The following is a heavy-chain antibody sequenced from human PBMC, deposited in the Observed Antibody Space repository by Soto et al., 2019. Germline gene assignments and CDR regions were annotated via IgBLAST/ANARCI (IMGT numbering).Heavy chain of an antibody. CDR3: AKGQVWFGELFGY. V-gene: IGHV3-23*01. J-gene: IGHJ4*02. D-gene: IGHD3-10*01. CDR2: ISGSGSAT. CDR1: GFTFSSYA. Sequence: GGSLRLSCAASGFTFSSYAMNWVRQAPGKGLEWVSVISGSGSATYYTDSVRGRFTISRDNSKNTLYMQMSSLRAEDTAVYYCAKGQVWFGELFGYWGQGTLVTVSS.